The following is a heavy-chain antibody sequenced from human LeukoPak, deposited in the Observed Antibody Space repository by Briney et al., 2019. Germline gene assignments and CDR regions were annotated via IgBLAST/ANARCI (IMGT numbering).Heavy chain of an antibody. Sequence: GGSLRLSCAASGFTFSRHWMHWVRQAPGKGLVWVSRINSDASDTNYADFVKGRFTISRDNAKNTVYLQINSLRDEDTAVYYCARICSSTDCLIPDWGQGTLVTVSS. CDR3: ARICSSTDCLIPD. J-gene: IGHJ4*02. V-gene: IGHV3-74*01. CDR2: INSDASDT. D-gene: IGHD2-2*01. CDR1: GFTFSRHW.